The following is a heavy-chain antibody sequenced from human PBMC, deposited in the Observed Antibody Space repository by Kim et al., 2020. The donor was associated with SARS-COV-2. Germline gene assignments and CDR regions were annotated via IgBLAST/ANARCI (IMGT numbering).Heavy chain of an antibody. V-gene: IGHV3-48*03. D-gene: IGHD3-16*01. CDR3: ARGSEYDYVGGRAFDI. Sequence: SVKGRFTSSRDNAKNSLYLQMNSRRAEDTAVYYCARGSEYDYVGGRAFDIWGQGTMVTVSS. J-gene: IGHJ3*02.